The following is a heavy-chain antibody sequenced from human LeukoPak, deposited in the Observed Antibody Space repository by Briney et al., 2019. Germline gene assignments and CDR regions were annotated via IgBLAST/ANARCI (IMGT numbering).Heavy chain of an antibody. V-gene: IGHV3-48*03. CDR3: ARDASYYDSSVPFDY. CDR2: ISSSGSTI. Sequence: GGSLRLSCAASGFTFSSYEMNWVRQAPGKGLEWVSYISSSGSTIYYADSVKGRFTISRDNAKNSLYLQMNSLRAEDTAVYYCARDASYYDSSVPFDYWGQGTLVTVSS. CDR1: GFTFSSYE. D-gene: IGHD3-22*01. J-gene: IGHJ4*02.